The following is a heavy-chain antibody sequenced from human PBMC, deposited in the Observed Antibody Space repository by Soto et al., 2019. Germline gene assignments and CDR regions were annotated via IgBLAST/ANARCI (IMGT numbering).Heavy chain of an antibody. J-gene: IGHJ4*02. V-gene: IGHV3-74*01. D-gene: IGHD3-9*01. Sequence: GGSLRLSCTASGFNFSSYWMHWVRQVPGKGLLWVSHINTDGSVRNYADSVKGRFTISRDNAKKSLYLQMNSLGAEDTAVYYCASCFDATGYYYFTYWGQGTPVTVSS. CDR3: ASCFDATGYYYFTY. CDR2: INTDGSVR. CDR1: GFNFSSYW.